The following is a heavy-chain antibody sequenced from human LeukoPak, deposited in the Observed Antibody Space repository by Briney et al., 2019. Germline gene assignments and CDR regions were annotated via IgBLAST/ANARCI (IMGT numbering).Heavy chain of an antibody. Sequence: GGSLRLSCAASGFTFSSYAMHWVRQAPGKGLEWVAVISYDGSNKYYADSVKGRFTISRDNSKNTLYLQMNSLRAEDTAVYYCARDNYYDSSGYYDYWGQGTVVTVS. V-gene: IGHV3-30-3*01. CDR3: ARDNYYDSSGYYDY. D-gene: IGHD3-22*01. CDR2: ISYDGSNK. CDR1: GFTFSSYA. J-gene: IGHJ4*02.